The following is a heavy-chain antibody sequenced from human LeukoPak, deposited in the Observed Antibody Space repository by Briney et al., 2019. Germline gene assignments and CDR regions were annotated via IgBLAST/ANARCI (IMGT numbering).Heavy chain of an antibody. CDR1: GDSVSRSDSY. CDR2: IYYSGRT. CDR3: ARGGNYYYYYMDV. Sequence: SETLSLTCSVSGDSVSRSDSYWDWIRQPPGKGLEWIGTIYYSGRTYYSPSLKSRVTMSVDPSNNQFSLKLSSVTAADTAVYYCARGGNYYYYYMDVWGKGTTVTVSS. J-gene: IGHJ6*03. V-gene: IGHV4-39*07.